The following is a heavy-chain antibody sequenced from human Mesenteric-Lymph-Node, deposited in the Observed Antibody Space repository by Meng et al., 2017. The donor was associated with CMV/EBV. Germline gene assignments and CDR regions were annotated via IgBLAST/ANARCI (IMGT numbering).Heavy chain of an antibody. Sequence: VHLGDAGAGVVQPWSSLGLSCAASGFTFSSYAMHWVRQAPGKGLEWVAVISYDGSNKYYADSVKGRFTISRDNSKNTLYLQMNSLRAEDTAVYYCARVKWGITGTTWGQGTLVTVSS. CDR3: ARVKWGITGTT. D-gene: IGHD1-20*01. J-gene: IGHJ5*02. CDR2: ISYDGSNK. V-gene: IGHV3-30*04. CDR1: GFTFSSYA.